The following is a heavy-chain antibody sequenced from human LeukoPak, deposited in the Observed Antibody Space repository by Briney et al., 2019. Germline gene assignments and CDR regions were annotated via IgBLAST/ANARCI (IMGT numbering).Heavy chain of an antibody. Sequence: ASVKVSCKASGFTFTNYNMHWVRQAPGQGLEWMGIINPSGGSTNYAQNFQARVTMTRDTSTSTVYMELSGLRSEDTAVYYCARVRDGYNDAYDIWGQGTMVTVPS. CDR1: GFTFTNYN. CDR2: INPSGGST. CDR3: ARVRDGYNDAYDI. V-gene: IGHV1-46*01. D-gene: IGHD5-24*01. J-gene: IGHJ3*02.